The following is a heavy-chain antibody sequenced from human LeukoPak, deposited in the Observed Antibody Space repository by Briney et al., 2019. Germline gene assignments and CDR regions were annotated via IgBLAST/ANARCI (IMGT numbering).Heavy chain of an antibody. Sequence: PGGSLRLSCAASGFSVSSNYMSWVRQAPGKGLEWVSVIYSGGSTNYADSVKGRFTISRDNSKNTLYLQMNSLRAEDTAVYYCARGDSGKWNYKRGFDYWGQGTLVTVSS. CDR2: IYSGGST. V-gene: IGHV3-53*01. D-gene: IGHD1-26*01. CDR1: GFSVSSNY. J-gene: IGHJ4*02. CDR3: ARGDSGKWNYKRGFDY.